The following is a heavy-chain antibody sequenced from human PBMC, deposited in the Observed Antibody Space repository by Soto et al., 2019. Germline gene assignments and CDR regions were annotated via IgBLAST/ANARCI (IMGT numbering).Heavy chain of an antibody. CDR1: GGSISSSSNH. D-gene: IGHD2-15*01. Sequence: SETLSLTCTVSGGSISSSSNHWGWIRQPPGKGLEWIGNIYYSENTYYSPSLKSRVTISVDTSKSHFSLKLSSVTAADTAVYYCARDPPLFCTGGSCPHFAFGVWGQGRMVTVSS. CDR2: IYYSENT. CDR3: ARDPPLFCTGGSCPHFAFGV. V-gene: IGHV4-39*02. J-gene: IGHJ3*01.